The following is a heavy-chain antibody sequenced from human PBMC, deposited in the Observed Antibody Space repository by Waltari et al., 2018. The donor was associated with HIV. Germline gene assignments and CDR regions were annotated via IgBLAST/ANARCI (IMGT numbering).Heavy chain of an antibody. J-gene: IGHJ4*02. Sequence: EVQLAESGGGWVQPGGSLNVSCEVSGFAFSRYWMSGVRQAPGKGPDWVANINENGDEKYHVDSMKGRFVISRDNTKQSLYLEMKNLRVEDTAVYYCVRGSGSFWGQGTLVTVSS. CDR1: GFAFSRYW. CDR3: VRGSGSF. V-gene: IGHV3-7*04. D-gene: IGHD2-15*01. CDR2: INENGDEK.